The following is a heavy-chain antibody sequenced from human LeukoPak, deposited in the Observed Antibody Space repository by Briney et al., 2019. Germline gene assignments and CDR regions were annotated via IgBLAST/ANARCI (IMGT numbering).Heavy chain of an antibody. CDR3: AKGQNPYYYDSSGYLAFDY. Sequence: GGSLRLSCAASGFTVSSNYMSWVRQAPGKGLEWVSGISGSGGSTYYTDSVKGRFTISRDNSKNTLYLQMNSLRAEDTAVYYCAKGQNPYYYDSSGYLAFDYWGQGTLVTVSS. D-gene: IGHD3-22*01. CDR2: ISGSGGST. J-gene: IGHJ4*02. V-gene: IGHV3-23*01. CDR1: GFTVSSNY.